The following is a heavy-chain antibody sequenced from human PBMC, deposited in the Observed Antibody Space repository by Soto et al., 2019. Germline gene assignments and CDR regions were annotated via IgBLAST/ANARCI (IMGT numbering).Heavy chain of an antibody. CDR2: MNPYSGNT. J-gene: IGHJ5*02. V-gene: IGHV1-8*01. CDR1: GYTFSDYD. Sequence: QVQLVQSGAEVKKPGDSVKVSCKASGYTFSDYDINWGRQAAGQGLEWMGWMNPYSGNTGYAQKFQGRVTMTTDTSITTAYLELSSLTFADTAIYYCARGSFRRTWFDPWGQGTLVTVSS. CDR3: ARGSFRRTWFDP.